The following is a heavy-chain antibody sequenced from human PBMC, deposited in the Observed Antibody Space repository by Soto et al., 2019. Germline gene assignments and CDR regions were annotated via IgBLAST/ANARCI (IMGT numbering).Heavy chain of an antibody. J-gene: IGHJ4*02. CDR2: ISYDGSNK. Sequence: GGSLRLSCAASGFTFSSYGMHWVRQAPGKGLEWVAVISYDGSNKYYADSVKGRFTISRDNSKNTLYLQMNSLRAEDTAVYYCAKALSAGIAVAGLFDYWGQGTLVTVSS. D-gene: IGHD6-19*01. CDR1: GFTFSSYG. CDR3: AKALSAGIAVAGLFDY. V-gene: IGHV3-30*18.